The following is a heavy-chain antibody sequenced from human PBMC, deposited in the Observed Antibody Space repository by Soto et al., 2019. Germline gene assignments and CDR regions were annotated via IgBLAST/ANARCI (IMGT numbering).Heavy chain of an antibody. CDR3: STYYYDSSGYSDFQH. D-gene: IGHD3-22*01. V-gene: IGHV4-31*03. CDR1: GGSISSGGYY. Sequence: SETLSLTCTVSGGSISSGGYYWSWVRQHPGKGLEWIGYIYYSGSTYYNPSLKSRVTISVDTSKNQFSLKLSSVTAADTAVYYCSTYYYDSSGYSDFQHWGQGPLVTVSS. J-gene: IGHJ1*01. CDR2: IYYSGST.